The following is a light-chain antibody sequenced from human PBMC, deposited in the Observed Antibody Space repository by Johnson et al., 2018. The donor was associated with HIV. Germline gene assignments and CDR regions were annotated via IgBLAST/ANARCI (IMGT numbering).Light chain of an antibody. Sequence: QSVLTQPPSVSAAPGQKVTISCSGSSSNIGNNYVSWYQQLPGTAPKLLIYDNNKRPSGIPDRFSGSKSGTSATLGITGLQTGDEADYYCGTWDSSLSPHYVFVTGTKVTVL. CDR3: GTWDSSLSPHYV. V-gene: IGLV1-51*01. J-gene: IGLJ1*01. CDR2: DNN. CDR1: SSNIGNNY.